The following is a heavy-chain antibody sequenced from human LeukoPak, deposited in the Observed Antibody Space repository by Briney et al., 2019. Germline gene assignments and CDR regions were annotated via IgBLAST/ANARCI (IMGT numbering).Heavy chain of an antibody. Sequence: SQTLSLTCTVSGGSISSADSYWTWIRQHPGNGLEWIGYISYSGNAYYNPSLGSRVSISLDTSKNQFSLELSSVTAADTAVYFCARAAITYSSSWYYFDYWGQGTLVTVSS. V-gene: IGHV4-31*03. J-gene: IGHJ4*02. D-gene: IGHD6-13*01. CDR2: ISYSGNA. CDR3: ARAAITYSSSWYYFDY. CDR1: GGSISSADSY.